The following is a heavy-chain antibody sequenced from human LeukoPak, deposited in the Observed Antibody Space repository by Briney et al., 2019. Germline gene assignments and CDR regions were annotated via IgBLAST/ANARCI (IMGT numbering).Heavy chain of an antibody. CDR1: GGSFSGYY. J-gene: IGHJ4*02. Sequence: PSETLSLTCAVYGGSFSGYYWSWIRQPPGKGLEWIGEINHSESTNYNPSLKSRVTISVDTSKNQFSLKPSSVTAADTAMYYCASDPNYYDTSGPPGDWGQGTLVTVSS. V-gene: IGHV4-34*01. CDR2: INHSEST. D-gene: IGHD3-22*01. CDR3: ASDPNYYDTSGPPGD.